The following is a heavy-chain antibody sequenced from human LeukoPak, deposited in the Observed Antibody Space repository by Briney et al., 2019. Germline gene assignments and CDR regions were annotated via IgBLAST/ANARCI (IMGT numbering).Heavy chain of an antibody. V-gene: IGHV5-51*01. CDR3: ARHVQRSSWDNFDH. J-gene: IGHJ4*01. CDR2: ICPVNSDT. CDR1: GYNFADWW. D-gene: IGHD6-13*01. Sequence: GESLKISCKGSGYNFADWWIGWVRQMPGKGLEYMGIICPVNSDTKYSPSFEGQVTISADRSISTAYLQWSSLKASDTAIYYCARHVQRSSWDNFDHRGQGTLGNGSS.